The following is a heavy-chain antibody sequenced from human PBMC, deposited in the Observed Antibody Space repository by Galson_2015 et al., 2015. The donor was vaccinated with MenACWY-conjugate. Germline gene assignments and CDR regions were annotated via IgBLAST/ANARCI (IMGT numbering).Heavy chain of an antibody. J-gene: IGHJ6*02. CDR2: INPADSNI. CDR3: ARHPPGGRGMDV. D-gene: IGHD1-26*01. CDR1: GYSFTNYW. Sequence: SGAEVKQPGESLKISCKGSGYSFTNYWIAWVRQMPGKGLEWVGLINPADSNIRYSPSFQGQVTISADESISTAHLQWSSLKASDTAMYYCARHPPGGRGMDVWGRGTTVTVSS. V-gene: IGHV5-51*01.